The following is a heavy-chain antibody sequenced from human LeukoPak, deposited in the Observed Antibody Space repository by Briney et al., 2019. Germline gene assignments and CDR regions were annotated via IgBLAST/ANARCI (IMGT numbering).Heavy chain of an antibody. J-gene: IGHJ6*03. D-gene: IGHD6-13*01. CDR2: IRFDGSNK. Sequence: GGSLRLSRAASGFTFNSYGIHWVRQAPGKGLEWVTFIRFDGSNKYYGDSVKGRFTISRDNSKSTVYLQMNSLSAEDTGIYYCAKDAAGTGYYMDVWGRGTTVTVSS. CDR3: AKDAAGTGYYMDV. V-gene: IGHV3-30*02. CDR1: GFTFNSYG.